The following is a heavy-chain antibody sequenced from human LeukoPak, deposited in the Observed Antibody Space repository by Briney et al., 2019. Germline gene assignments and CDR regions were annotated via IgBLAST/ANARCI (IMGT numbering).Heavy chain of an antibody. J-gene: IGHJ4*02. CDR1: GFTFTNYW. CDR2: IKQDGREK. D-gene: IGHD2-21*01. CDR3: ARLYLDSSLFDF. V-gene: IGHV3-7*01. Sequence: QPGGSLRLACAAAGFTFTNYWMGWVRQAPGKGREWVANIKQDGREKYYVDSVKGRFTISRHNAKDSLYLQMNSLRVEDTALYYCARLYLDSSLFDFRGQGTLVTVSS.